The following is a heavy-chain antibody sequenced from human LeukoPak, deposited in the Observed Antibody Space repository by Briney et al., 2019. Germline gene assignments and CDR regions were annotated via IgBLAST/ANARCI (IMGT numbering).Heavy chain of an antibody. Sequence: GGSLRLSWGASGFSFISYGMHWVRQAPGKGLEWVGVISDDGRSKDYADSVKGRFTISRDNSKDTLYLQMNSLRAEDTAVYYCAKRPSDYGDYVSYFDHWGQGTLVTVSS. CDR1: GFSFISYG. J-gene: IGHJ4*02. D-gene: IGHD4-17*01. CDR3: AKRPSDYGDYVSYFDH. V-gene: IGHV3-30*18. CDR2: ISDDGRSK.